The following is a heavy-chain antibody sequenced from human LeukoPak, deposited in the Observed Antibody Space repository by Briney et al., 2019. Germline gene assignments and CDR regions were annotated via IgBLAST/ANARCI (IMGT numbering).Heavy chain of an antibody. J-gene: IGHJ4*02. D-gene: IGHD2-2*01. CDR1: GYTFTSYG. CDR2: ISTYNGNA. V-gene: IGHV1-18*01. CDR3: ARDERGSCSSSSCYYFDY. Sequence: GESLKISCKASGYTFTSYGISWVRQAPGQGLEWMGWISTYNGNANYAQKLQGRVTVTTDTSTSTAYMELRSLRSDDTAVYYCARDERGSCSSSSCYYFDYWGQGTLVTVSS.